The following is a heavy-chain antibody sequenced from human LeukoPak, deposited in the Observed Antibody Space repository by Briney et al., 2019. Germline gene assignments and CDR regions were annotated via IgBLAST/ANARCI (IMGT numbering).Heavy chain of an antibody. D-gene: IGHD2-15*01. J-gene: IGHJ3*02. CDR2: ISSSGSTI. CDR1: GFTFSDYY. V-gene: IGHV3-11*04. CDR3: ARVGAGYCSGGSCPDRHDAFDI. Sequence: PGGSLRLSCAASGFTFSDYYMSWIRQAPGKGLEWVSYISSSGSTIYYADSVKGRFTISRDNAKNSLYLQMNSLRAEDTAVYYCARVGAGYCSGGSCPDRHDAFDIWGQGTMVTVSS.